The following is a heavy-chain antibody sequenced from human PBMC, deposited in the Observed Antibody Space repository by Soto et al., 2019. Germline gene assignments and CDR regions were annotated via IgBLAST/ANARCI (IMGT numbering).Heavy chain of an antibody. CDR1: GGTFSSYA. J-gene: IGHJ4*02. Sequence: SVKVSCKASGGTFSSYAISWVRQAPGQGLEWMGGIIPIFGTANYAQKFQGRVTITADEPTSTAYMELSSLRSEDTAVYYCASNTAMALYYFDYWGQGTLVTVSS. V-gene: IGHV1-69*13. CDR2: IIPIFGTA. CDR3: ASNTAMALYYFDY. D-gene: IGHD5-18*01.